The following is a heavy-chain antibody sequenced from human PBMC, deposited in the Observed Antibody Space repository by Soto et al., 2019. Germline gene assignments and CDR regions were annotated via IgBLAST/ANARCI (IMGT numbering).Heavy chain of an antibody. J-gene: IGHJ1*01. CDR2: ISPLKGRT. Sequence: QVQLVHSGPDLKRPGASMKVSCKASGYTFTSYGISWVRQAPGQGLEGMAWISPLKGRTQYSQKAQGRVTLSTDTSSNTAYMEMTTLRVDDTAVYYCAMDYGDRPEYFKHWGQGTLVTVS. V-gene: IGHV1-18*04. CDR1: GYTFTSYG. D-gene: IGHD4-17*01. CDR3: AMDYGDRPEYFKH.